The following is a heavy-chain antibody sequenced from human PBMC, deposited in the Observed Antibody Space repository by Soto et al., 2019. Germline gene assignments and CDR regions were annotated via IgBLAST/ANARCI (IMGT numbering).Heavy chain of an antibody. Sequence: GGSLRLSCAASGFTFDDYGMSWVRQAPGKGLEWVSGINWNGGSTGYADSVKGRFTISRDNAKNSLYLQMNSLRAEDTALYYCARIFYSSSPDDYYYYGMDVWGQGTTVTVSS. V-gene: IGHV3-20*04. CDR1: GFTFDDYG. CDR3: ARIFYSSSPDDYYYYGMDV. CDR2: INWNGGST. D-gene: IGHD6-13*01. J-gene: IGHJ6*02.